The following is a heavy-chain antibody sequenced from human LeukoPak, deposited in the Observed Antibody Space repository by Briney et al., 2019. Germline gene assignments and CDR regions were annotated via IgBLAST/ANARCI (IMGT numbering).Heavy chain of an antibody. V-gene: IGHV3-23*01. Sequence: GGSLRLSCAASGFTFSSYAMSWVRQAPGKGLEWVSTISGSGGSTDYADSVKGRFTISRDNSKNTLYLQMNSLRAEDTAVYYCAKGRSSGYYEYWGQGTLVTVSS. J-gene: IGHJ4*02. CDR1: GFTFSSYA. D-gene: IGHD3-22*01. CDR3: AKGRSSGYYEY. CDR2: ISGSGGST.